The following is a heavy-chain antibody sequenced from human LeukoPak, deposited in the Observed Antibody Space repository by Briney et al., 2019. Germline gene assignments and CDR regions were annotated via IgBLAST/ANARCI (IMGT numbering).Heavy chain of an antibody. Sequence: PGGSLRLSCAASGFTFSSYAMHWVRQAPGKGLEWVAVISYGGNNKYYADSVKGRFTISRDNAKNSLYLQMNTLRAEDTAVYYCARSRGVRGHEFYFDYWGQGTLITVSA. V-gene: IGHV3-30*04. CDR1: GFTFSSYA. CDR2: ISYGGNNK. J-gene: IGHJ4*02. D-gene: IGHD3-10*01. CDR3: ARSRGVRGHEFYFDY.